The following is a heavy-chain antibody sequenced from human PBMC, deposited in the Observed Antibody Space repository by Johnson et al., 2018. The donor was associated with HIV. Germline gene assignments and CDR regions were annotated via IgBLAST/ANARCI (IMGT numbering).Heavy chain of an antibody. J-gene: IGHJ3*02. D-gene: IGHD2-15*01. V-gene: IGHV3-30*18. CDR2: ISFEGSNE. CDR1: GFTFSSNY. CDR3: AKIARRCSGGSCYTTSDAFDI. Sequence: QVQLVESGGGVVQPGRSLRLSCAASGFTFSSNYMSWVRQAPGKGLEWLARISFEGSNEHYADSGKGRFIISRDNSKSTLYLQMNSLRADDTAVYYCAKIARRCSGGSCYTTSDAFDIWGQGTMVTVSS.